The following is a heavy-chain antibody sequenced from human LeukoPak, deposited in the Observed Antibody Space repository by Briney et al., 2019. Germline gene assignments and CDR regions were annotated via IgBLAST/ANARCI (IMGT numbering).Heavy chain of an antibody. J-gene: IGHJ4*02. CDR3: ARRGSSSYDFDY. Sequence: MGWINPNNGDTKYAQKFLGRVTMTRDTSISTAYMELRSLRSDDTAVYYCARRGSSSYDFDYWGQGTLVTVSS. CDR2: INPNNGDT. D-gene: IGHD6-6*01. V-gene: IGHV1-2*02.